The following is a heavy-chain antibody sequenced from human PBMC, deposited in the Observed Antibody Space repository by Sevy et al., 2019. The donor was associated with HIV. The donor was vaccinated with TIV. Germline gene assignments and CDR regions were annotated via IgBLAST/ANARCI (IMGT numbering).Heavy chain of an antibody. V-gene: IGHV1-24*01. CDR2: FDPEDGET. Sequence: ASVKVSCKVSGYTLTELSMHWVRQAPGKGLEWMGGFDPEDGETIYAQKFQGRVTMTEDTSTDTAYMELSSLRSEDTAVYYCATLSPSCDYGKLNWFDPWGQGTLVTVSS. D-gene: IGHD4-17*01. J-gene: IGHJ5*02. CDR3: ATLSPSCDYGKLNWFDP. CDR1: GYTLTELS.